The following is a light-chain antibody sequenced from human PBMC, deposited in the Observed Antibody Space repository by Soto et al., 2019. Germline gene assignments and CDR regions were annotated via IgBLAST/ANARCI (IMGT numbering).Light chain of an antibody. CDR3: SSYAGSTNIV. V-gene: IGLV2-8*01. Sequence: QSALTQPPSASGSPGQSVTISCTGTSSDVGSSNFVSWYQQHPGKAPKLLIYEVYKRPSGVPDRFSGSKSGNTASLTVSGLQADDEADYYCSSYAGSTNIVFGIGNKVTVL. CDR2: EVY. CDR1: SSDVGSSNF. J-gene: IGLJ1*01.